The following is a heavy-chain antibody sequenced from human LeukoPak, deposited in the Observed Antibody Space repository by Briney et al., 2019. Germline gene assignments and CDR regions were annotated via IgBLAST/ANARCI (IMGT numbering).Heavy chain of an antibody. V-gene: IGHV1-2*02. CDR1: GYTFIGYY. CDR2: INPNSGGT. D-gene: IGHD5-18*01. J-gene: IGHJ6*03. CDR3: ASSGGYSYGYYYYYMDV. Sequence: GASVKVSCKASGYTFIGYYIHWVRQAPGQGLEWMGWINPNSGGTNYAQKFQGRVTMTRDTSISTAYMELSRLRSDDTAVYYCASSGGYSYGYYYYYMDVWGKGTTVTISS.